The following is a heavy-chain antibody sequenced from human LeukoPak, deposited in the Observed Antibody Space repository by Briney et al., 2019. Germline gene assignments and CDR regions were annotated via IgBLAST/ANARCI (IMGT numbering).Heavy chain of an antibody. D-gene: IGHD2-2*01. V-gene: IGHV1-2*02. J-gene: IGHJ3*02. CDR2: INPNSGGT. CDR3: ARARYCSSTSCGLAFDI. Sequence: GASVKVSCKASGYTFTGYYMHWVRQAPGQGLEWMGWINPNSGGTSYAQKFQGRATMTRDTSISTAYMELSRLRSDDTAVYYCARARYCSSTSCGLAFDIWGQGTMVTVSS. CDR1: GYTFTGYY.